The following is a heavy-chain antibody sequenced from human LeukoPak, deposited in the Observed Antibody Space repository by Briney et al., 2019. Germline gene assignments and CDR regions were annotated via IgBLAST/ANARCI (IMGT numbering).Heavy chain of an antibody. CDR3: TRRGMEGYYSYHGMDV. V-gene: IGHV4-59*08. Sequence: PSETLSLTCTVSGGSISSYSCWSWIRLPPGKGLEWVGYIYHTGRTAYNPSLKSRVTISVDTSKNQFSLNLNSVTAADTAVYYCTRRGMEGYYSYHGMDVWGQGTTVTVSS. CDR2: IYHTGRT. J-gene: IGHJ6*02. CDR1: GGSISSYS. D-gene: IGHD3-3*01.